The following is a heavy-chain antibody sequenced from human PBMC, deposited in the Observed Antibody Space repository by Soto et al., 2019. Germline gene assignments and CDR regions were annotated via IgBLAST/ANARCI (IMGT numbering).Heavy chain of an antibody. CDR3: ATIRFLEWLSIPYYYYGMDV. D-gene: IGHD3-3*01. CDR2: IYYSGST. J-gene: IGHJ6*02. Sequence: PSETLSLTCTVSGGSISSSSYYWGWIRQPPGKGLEWIGSIYYSGSTYYNSSLKSRVTISVDTSKNQFSLKLSSVTAADTAVYYCATIRFLEWLSIPYYYYGMDVWGQGTTVTVSS. CDR1: GGSISSSSYY. V-gene: IGHV4-39*01.